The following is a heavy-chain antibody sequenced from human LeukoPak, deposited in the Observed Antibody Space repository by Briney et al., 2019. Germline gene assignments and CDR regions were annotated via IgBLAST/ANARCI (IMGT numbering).Heavy chain of an antibody. V-gene: IGHV1-8*03. CDR2: MNPNSGNT. Sequence: GASVKVSCKASGYTFTSYDINWVRQATGQGLEWMGWMNPNSGNTGYAQKFQGRVTITRNTSISTAYMELSSPRSEDTAVYYCARGGSSGWYGGYYYYYMDVWGKGTTVTVSS. CDR1: GYTFTSYD. CDR3: ARGGSSGWYGGYYYYYMDV. D-gene: IGHD6-19*01. J-gene: IGHJ6*03.